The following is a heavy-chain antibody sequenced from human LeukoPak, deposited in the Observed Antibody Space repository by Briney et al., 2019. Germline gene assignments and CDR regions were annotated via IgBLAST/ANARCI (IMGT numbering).Heavy chain of an antibody. D-gene: IGHD3/OR15-3a*01. CDR3: ARSDLDPYWYFDL. J-gene: IGHJ2*01. Sequence: ASVKVSCKASGYTFSDHYTHWVRQAPGQGLEWMGWINPNGGGSIPAQKFQGRVIMTRDTSITTAYMELSGLTSGDTAVYYCARSDLDPYWYFDLWGRGTLVTVSS. V-gene: IGHV1-2*02. CDR2: INPNGGGS. CDR1: GYTFSDHY.